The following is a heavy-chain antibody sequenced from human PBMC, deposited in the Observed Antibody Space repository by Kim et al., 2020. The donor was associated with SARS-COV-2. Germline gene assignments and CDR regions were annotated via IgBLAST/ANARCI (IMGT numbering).Heavy chain of an antibody. CDR2: IYFGGSI. Sequence: SETLSLTCTVSGGSVTSPNYFWNWIRLHPGKGLEWIGYIYFGGSIHYNPSLKSRITLSLDTSKNQFSLNMKFVTAADTAVYYCASGYKQLWWFGGTLAPNYCDSWGRGTLVTVSS. V-gene: IGHV4-31*03. CDR1: GGSVTSPNYF. CDR3: ASGYKQLWWFGGTLAPNYCDS. J-gene: IGHJ5*01. D-gene: IGHD3-10*01.